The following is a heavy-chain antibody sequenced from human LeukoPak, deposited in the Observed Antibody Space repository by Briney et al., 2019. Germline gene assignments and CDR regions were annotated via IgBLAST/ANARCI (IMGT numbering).Heavy chain of an antibody. CDR3: ARDWYGQADY. J-gene: IGHJ4*02. CDR2: IDRSSTYI. D-gene: IGHD1-14*01. V-gene: IGHV3-21*03. Sequence: MPGGSLRLSCAASGFTFSTYSMNWVRHAPGKGLEWVSSIDRSSTYIYYADSVKGRFTISRDNARNSLYLQMNSLRAEDTAVYYCARDWYGQADYWGQGALITVSS. CDR1: GFTFSTYS.